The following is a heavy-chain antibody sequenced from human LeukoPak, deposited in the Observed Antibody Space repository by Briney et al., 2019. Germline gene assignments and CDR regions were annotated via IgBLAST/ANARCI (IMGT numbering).Heavy chain of an antibody. V-gene: IGHV4-30-2*01. J-gene: IGHJ4*02. D-gene: IGHD3-10*01. CDR3: ARSEIIMVRGGPFDY. Sequence: TSQTLSLTCAVSGGSISSGCYSWSWIRQPPGKGLEWIGYIYHSGSTYYNPSLKSRVTISVDRSKNQFSLKLSSVTAADTAVYYCARSEIIMVRGGPFDYWGQGTLVTVSS. CDR1: GGSISSGCYS. CDR2: IYHSGST.